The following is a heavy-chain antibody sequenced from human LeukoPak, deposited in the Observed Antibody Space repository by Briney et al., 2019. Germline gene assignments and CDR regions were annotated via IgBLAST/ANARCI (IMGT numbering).Heavy chain of an antibody. Sequence: PETLSLTCTVSGGSMNTYYWSSIPQSPGKGLEWSGYIYHSGVTKYNPSFNSRLTMSVDTSKNQVSVRLNSVTAADTAVYYCVRSGYNGLDFNSWRQGTLVTVPS. D-gene: IGHD5-12*01. J-gene: IGHJ5*01. V-gene: IGHV4-59*01. CDR2: IYHSGVT. CDR3: VRSGYNGLDFNS. CDR1: GGSMNTYY.